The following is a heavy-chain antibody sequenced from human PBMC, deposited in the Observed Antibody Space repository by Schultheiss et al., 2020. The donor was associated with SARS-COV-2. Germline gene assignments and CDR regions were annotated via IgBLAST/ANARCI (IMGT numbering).Heavy chain of an antibody. V-gene: IGHV4-31*03. CDR2: IYYSGST. D-gene: IGHD6-19*01. Sequence: SQTLSLTCTITGGAISRGGNYWSWIRQHPGKGLEWIGYIYYSGSTYYNPSLKSRVTISVDTSKNQFSLKLSSVTAADTAVYYCASGYSSGWVIGYYYGMDVWCRGGTGIVSS. CDR1: GGAISRGGNY. J-gene: IGHJ6*02. CDR3: ASGYSSGWVIGYYYGMDV.